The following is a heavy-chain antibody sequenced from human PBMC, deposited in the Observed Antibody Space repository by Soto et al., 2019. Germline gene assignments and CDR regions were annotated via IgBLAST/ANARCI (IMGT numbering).Heavy chain of an antibody. D-gene: IGHD3-22*01. CDR2: ISPHSGDT. Sequence: ASVKVSCKASGYTFTGYYMHWVRQAPGQGPEWMGWISPHSGDTNYAQKFQGRVTMTRDTSLTTAYMELSRLSSDDTAVYYCGKNILVTTPDALDVSGQGTMVTV. V-gene: IGHV1-2*02. CDR3: GKNILVTTPDALDV. CDR1: GYTFTGYY. J-gene: IGHJ3*01.